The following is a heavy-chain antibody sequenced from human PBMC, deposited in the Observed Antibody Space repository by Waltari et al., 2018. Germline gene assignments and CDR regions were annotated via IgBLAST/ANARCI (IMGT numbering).Heavy chain of an antibody. J-gene: IGHJ3*02. CDR1: GGTFSSSA. CDR2: IIPIFGTA. V-gene: IGHV1-69*05. D-gene: IGHD2-2*01. CDR3: ARDPLAYCSSTSCREAFDI. Sequence: QVQLVQSGAEVKKPGSSVTVSCKASGGTFSSSAIRWVRQAPGPGLEWMGGIIPIFGTANYAQKFQGRVTITTDESTSTAYMELSSLRSEDTAVYYCARDPLAYCSSTSCREAFDIWGQGTMVTVSS.